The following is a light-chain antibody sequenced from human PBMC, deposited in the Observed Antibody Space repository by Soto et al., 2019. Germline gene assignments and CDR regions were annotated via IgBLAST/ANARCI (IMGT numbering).Light chain of an antibody. CDR1: QSVSSNF. J-gene: IGKJ5*01. V-gene: IGKV3-20*01. CDR2: GAS. CDR3: QHYGSAPST. Sequence: EIVLTQSPGTLSLPPGEGATLSCRASQSVSSNFLAWYQQKPGQAPRLLIYGASSRATGIPDRFSGSGSGTDFTLTISRLEPEDFAVYYCQHYGSAPSTFGQGTRLEIK.